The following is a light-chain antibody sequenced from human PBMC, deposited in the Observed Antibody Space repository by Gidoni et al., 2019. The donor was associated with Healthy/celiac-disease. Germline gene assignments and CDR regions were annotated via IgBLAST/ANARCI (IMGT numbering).Light chain of an antibody. CDR2: GAS. V-gene: IGKV3-20*01. Sequence: EIVLTQSPGTLSLSPGERATLSCRASQRVSSRYLAWYQQKPGQAPRLLIYGASSRATGIPDRFSGSGSGTDFTLTISRLEPEDLAVYYCQQYGSSPMCSFGQGTKLEIK. J-gene: IGKJ2*04. CDR3: QQYGSSPMCS. CDR1: QRVSSRY.